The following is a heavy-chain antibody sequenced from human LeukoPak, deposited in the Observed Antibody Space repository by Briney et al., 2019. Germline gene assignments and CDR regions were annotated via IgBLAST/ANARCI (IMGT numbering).Heavy chain of an antibody. D-gene: IGHD3-16*02. CDR2: IYYSGST. V-gene: IGHV4-39*07. CDR1: GGSISSSSYY. J-gene: IGHJ2*01. Sequence: SETLSLTCTVSGGSISSSSYYWGWIRQPPGKGLEWIGSIYYSGSTYYNPSLKSRVTISVDTSKNQFSLKLSSVTAADTAVYYCASRVSDYWYFDLWGRGTLVTVSS. CDR3: ASRVSDYWYFDL.